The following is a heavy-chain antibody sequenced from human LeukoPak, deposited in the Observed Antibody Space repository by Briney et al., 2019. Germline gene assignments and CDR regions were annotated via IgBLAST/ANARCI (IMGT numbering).Heavy chain of an antibody. D-gene: IGHD5-18*01. CDR3: ARGDSYGYSWYFDL. Sequence: SETLSLTCTVSGGSISSSSCYWGWIRQPPGKGLEWIGSIYYSGSTYYNPSLKSRVTISVDTSKNQFSLKLSSVTAADTAVYYCARGDSYGYSWYFDLWGRGTLVTVSS. CDR1: GGSISSSSCY. V-gene: IGHV4-39*07. CDR2: IYYSGST. J-gene: IGHJ2*01.